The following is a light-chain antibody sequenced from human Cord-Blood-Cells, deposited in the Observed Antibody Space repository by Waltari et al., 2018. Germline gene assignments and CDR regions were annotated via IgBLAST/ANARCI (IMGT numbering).Light chain of an antibody. CDR1: QSISSY. V-gene: IGKV1-39*01. J-gene: IGKJ2*01. CDR3: QQSYSTPYT. Sequence: DIHMTQSPSSLSASVRDRVTITCRASQSISSYLNWYQQKPGKAPKPLIYAASRLQSGVPSRFSGSGSGTHFTLTISSLQPEDGATFYCQQSYSTPYTFCQGSKLEI. CDR2: AAS.